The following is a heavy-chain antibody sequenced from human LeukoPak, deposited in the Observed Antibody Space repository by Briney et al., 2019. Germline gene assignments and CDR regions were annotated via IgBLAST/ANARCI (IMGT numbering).Heavy chain of an antibody. CDR1: GFTFSSYY. V-gene: IGHV3-7*01. Sequence: GGSLRLSCAASGFTFSSYYMSWVRQAPGKGLEWVANINRDGSEKYYVDSVKGRFTISRDNAKNSLYLQMTSLRVEDTAVYYCAKDPLCGGDCYSPHNWFDPWGQGTLVTVSS. D-gene: IGHD2-21*02. CDR2: INRDGSEK. CDR3: AKDPLCGGDCYSPHNWFDP. J-gene: IGHJ5*02.